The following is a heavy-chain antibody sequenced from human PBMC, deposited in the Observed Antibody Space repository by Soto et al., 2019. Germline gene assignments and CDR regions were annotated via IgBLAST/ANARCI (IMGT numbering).Heavy chain of an antibody. J-gene: IGHJ6*02. V-gene: IGHV3-23*01. D-gene: IGHD2-8*01. Sequence: VGSLRLSCAASGFSVSDYAMSWVRQAPGKGLEWVSSISGSGDGTYYGDSVKGRFTLSRDTSQETLYLQMNNLRGEDTAVYFCTKSRRSVLMVYGFGGMDVWGRGTTVTVSS. CDR3: TKSRRSVLMVYGFGGMDV. CDR2: ISGSGDGT. CDR1: GFSVSDYA.